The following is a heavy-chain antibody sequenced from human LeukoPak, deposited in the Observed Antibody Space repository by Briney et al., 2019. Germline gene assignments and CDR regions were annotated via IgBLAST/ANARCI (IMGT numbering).Heavy chain of an antibody. D-gene: IGHD1-7*01. Sequence: ASVKVSCKTSGYTFTSYDINWVRQAPGQGLEWMGWISAYHGNTNYAQKFQGRVTITTDTFTTTAYMELKSLTSDDTAVYFCARGVTGTTFSDYWGQGTLVSVSS. CDR1: GYTFTSYD. J-gene: IGHJ4*02. V-gene: IGHV1-18*01. CDR2: ISAYHGNT. CDR3: ARGVTGTTFSDY.